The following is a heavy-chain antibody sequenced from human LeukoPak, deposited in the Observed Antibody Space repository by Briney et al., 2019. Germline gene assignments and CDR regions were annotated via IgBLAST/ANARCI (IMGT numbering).Heavy chain of an antibody. CDR2: INPNSGGT. V-gene: IGHV1-2*02. D-gene: IGHD6-19*01. CDR1: GYTFTDYY. J-gene: IGHJ4*02. CDR3: ARERRQYSSGWYDFDY. Sequence: ASVTVSYKASGYTFTDYYMHWVRQAPGQGLEWMGWINPNSGGTNYAQKFQGRVTMTRDTSISTAYMELSRLRSDDTAVYYCARERRQYSSGWYDFDYWGQGTLVTVSS.